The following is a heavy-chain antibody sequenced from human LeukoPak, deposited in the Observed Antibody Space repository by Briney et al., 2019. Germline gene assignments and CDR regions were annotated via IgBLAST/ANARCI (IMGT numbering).Heavy chain of an antibody. CDR1: GGSVSSSSYY. Sequence: PSETLSLTCSVSGGSVSSSSYYWGWIRQPPGKGLEWIASGDYSGSSYYSPTLKSRVTMSLDTSKNQFSLKLSSVTAADTAVYYCARTKGQQRPSGFDYWGQGTLVTVSS. V-gene: IGHV4-39*01. D-gene: IGHD6-13*01. CDR3: ARTKGQQRPSGFDY. CDR2: GDYSGSS. J-gene: IGHJ4*02.